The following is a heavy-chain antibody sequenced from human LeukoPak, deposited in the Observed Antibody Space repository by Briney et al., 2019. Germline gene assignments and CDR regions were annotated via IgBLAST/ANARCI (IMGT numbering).Heavy chain of an antibody. Sequence: GGSLRLSCAASGFSISSVSMNWVRQAPGKGLEWVSYSSGSGTIYYADPVKGRFTISRDNAQNSLYLQMNSLRAEDTAVYYCARGVELTGYSDYWGRGTLVTVSS. V-gene: IGHV3-48*01. CDR3: ARGVELTGYSDY. D-gene: IGHD3-9*01. J-gene: IGHJ4*02. CDR1: GFSISSVS. CDR2: SSGSGTI.